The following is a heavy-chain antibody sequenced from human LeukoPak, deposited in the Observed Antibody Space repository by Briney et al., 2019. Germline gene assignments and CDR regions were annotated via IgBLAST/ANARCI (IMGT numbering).Heavy chain of an antibody. J-gene: IGHJ4*02. CDR3: ARDRGYYDSSGYYGGDY. V-gene: IGHV4-38-2*02. Sequence: SETLSLTCTVSGYSISSGYYWGWIRQPPGKGLEWIGSIYHSGSTYYNPSLKSRVTISVDTSKNQFSLKLSSVTAADTAVYYCARDRGYYDSSGYYGGDYWGQGTLVTVSS. D-gene: IGHD3-22*01. CDR1: GYSISSGYY. CDR2: IYHSGST.